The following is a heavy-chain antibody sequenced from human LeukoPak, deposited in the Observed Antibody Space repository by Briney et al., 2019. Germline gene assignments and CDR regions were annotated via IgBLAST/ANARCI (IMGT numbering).Heavy chain of an antibody. CDR1: GFTFTDYW. J-gene: IGHJ4*01. CDR2: IRQDGSEK. V-gene: IGHV3-7*01. CDR3: ARDGTAAGLYFDL. D-gene: IGHD6-13*01. Sequence: PGGSLRLSCEVSGFTFTDYWMNWVRQAPGKGPEWVASIRQDGSEKTYVDSVKGRFTISIDNTKNSLSLQLNGLRAEHTAVYYCARDGTAAGLYFDLWGQGTLVTVSS.